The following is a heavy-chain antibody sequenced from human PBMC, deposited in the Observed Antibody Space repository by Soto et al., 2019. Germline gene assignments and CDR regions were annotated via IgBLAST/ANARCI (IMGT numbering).Heavy chain of an antibody. CDR3: AAYCYTMTCTHFHGYS. D-gene: IGHD3-16*02. V-gene: IGHV3-7*03. Sequence: GSLRLSCAVPGFRFRDYWMSWVRQAPGKGLEWVANIKQDESDKYYVDSVKGRFTISRDNAKNALYLQMNSLRVEDTAVYYCAAYCYTMTCTHFHGYSWGQGVLVTSPQ. CDR2: IKQDESDK. CDR1: GFRFRDYW. J-gene: IGHJ5*02.